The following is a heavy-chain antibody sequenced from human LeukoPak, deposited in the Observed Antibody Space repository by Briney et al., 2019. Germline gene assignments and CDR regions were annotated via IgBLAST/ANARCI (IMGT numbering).Heavy chain of an antibody. Sequence: QPGGSLRLSCAASGFPFSSYGMGWVRQAPGKGLEWVSGISGGGATTYYADSVEGRFTISRDNSKNTLHLDMSSLRAEDTAEYYCAKTFGWPFYFDYWGQGTLVTVSS. D-gene: IGHD2/OR15-2a*01. J-gene: IGHJ4*02. CDR2: ISGGGATT. CDR3: AKTFGWPFYFDY. V-gene: IGHV3-23*01. CDR1: GFPFSSYG.